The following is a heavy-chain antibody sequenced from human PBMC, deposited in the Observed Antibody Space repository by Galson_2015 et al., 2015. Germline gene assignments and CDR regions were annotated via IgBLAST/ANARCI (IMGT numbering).Heavy chain of an antibody. Sequence: SLRLSCAASGFTFSSYSMNWVRQAPGKGLEWVSYISSSSSTIYYADSVKGRFTISRDNAKNSLYLQMNSLRAEDTAVYYCARVWNCGAFDIWGQGTMVTVSS. J-gene: IGHJ3*02. V-gene: IGHV3-48*01. CDR1: GFTFSSYS. D-gene: IGHD1-7*01. CDR2: ISSSSSTI. CDR3: ARVWNCGAFDI.